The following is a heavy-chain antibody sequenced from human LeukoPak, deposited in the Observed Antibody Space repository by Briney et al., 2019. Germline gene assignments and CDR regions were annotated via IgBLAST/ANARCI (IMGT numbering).Heavy chain of an antibody. CDR3: ARGRRITIFGVVTNNWFDP. J-gene: IGHJ5*02. D-gene: IGHD3-3*01. CDR2: IYYSGST. Sequence: SETLSLTCTVSGGSISSGDYYWSWIRQPPGKGLEWIGYIYYSGSTNYNPSLKSRVTISVDTSKNQFSLKLSSVTAADTAVYYCARGRRITIFGVVTNNWFDPWGQGTLVTVSS. V-gene: IGHV4-30-4*01. CDR1: GGSISSGDYY.